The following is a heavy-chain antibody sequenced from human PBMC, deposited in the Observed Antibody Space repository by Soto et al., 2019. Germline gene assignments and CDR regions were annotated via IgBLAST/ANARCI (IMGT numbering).Heavy chain of an antibody. D-gene: IGHD5-12*01. Sequence: KSSETLSLTCTVSGGSISSGDYYWSWIRQPPGKGLEWIGYIYYSGSTYYNPSLKRRVTISVDTSKNQFSLKLSSVTAADTSVYYCARVILGAYYYYGMDVWGQGTTVTVSS. CDR2: IYYSGST. CDR3: ARVILGAYYYYGMDV. V-gene: IGHV4-30-4*01. CDR1: GGSISSGDYY. J-gene: IGHJ6*02.